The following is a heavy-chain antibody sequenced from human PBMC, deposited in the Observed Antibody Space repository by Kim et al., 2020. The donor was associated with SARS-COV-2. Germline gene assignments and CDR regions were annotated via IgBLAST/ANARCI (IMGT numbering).Heavy chain of an antibody. J-gene: IGHJ5*02. CDR3: ARGLPAGYIKKTNWFDP. Sequence: SETLSLTCAVYGGPFTGHFCSWIRQPPGKGLEWIAEINHSGSTNYNPSLKSRVTISVDTSRNQFSLKLSSVTAADTAVYYCARGLPAGYIKKTNWFDPWGQGTLVTVSS. CDR1: GGPFTGHF. CDR2: INHSGST. D-gene: IGHD6-13*01. V-gene: IGHV4-34*01.